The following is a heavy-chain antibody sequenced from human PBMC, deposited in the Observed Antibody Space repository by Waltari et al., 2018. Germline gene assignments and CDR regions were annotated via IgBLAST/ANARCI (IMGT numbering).Heavy chain of an antibody. CDR3: VRPGSSVGWYYFDY. CDR2: RSYSGTT. Sequence: QLQLQESGPGLVKPSETLSLTCTVSGDSISGSNYYWGGIRQPPGQGLEWIGSRSYSGTTYCNPYLKSRVTVSVDTSKNQFSLNLSSVTAADTAVFYGVRPGSSVGWYYFDYWGQGTLVTVSS. J-gene: IGHJ4*02. V-gene: IGHV4-39*01. D-gene: IGHD6-19*01. CDR1: GDSISGSNYY.